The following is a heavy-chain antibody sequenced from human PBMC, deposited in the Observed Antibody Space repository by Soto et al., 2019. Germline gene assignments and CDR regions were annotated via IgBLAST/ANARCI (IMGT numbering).Heavy chain of an antibody. CDR3: VRRNMVAFDS. V-gene: IGHV3-7*01. D-gene: IGHD3-10*01. CDR2: IYRDGTEK. J-gene: IGHJ4*02. Sequence: PGGSLRLSCAASGFIFSNYRMGWVRQAPGKGLEWVADIYRDGTEKYYVDSVKGRLTISRDDAKSSLSLQMNSLRAEDTAVFYCVRRNMVAFDSWGQGTLVTVSS. CDR1: GFIFSNYR.